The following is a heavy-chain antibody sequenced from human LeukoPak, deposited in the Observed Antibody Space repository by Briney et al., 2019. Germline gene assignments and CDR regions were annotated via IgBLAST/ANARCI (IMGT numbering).Heavy chain of an antibody. CDR3: ARSARLMKGVVEVTALDD. D-gene: IGHD3-3*01. Sequence: GGSLRLSCEDSGFTFRSYEMNWVRQAPGKGVEWIAYLSSSGSAFSYADSVKGRFTIARDNAKNSVYLEMNSLRADDTAVYYCARSARLMKGVVEVTALDDWGQGTLVTVSS. CDR2: LSSSGSAF. J-gene: IGHJ4*02. V-gene: IGHV3-48*03. CDR1: GFTFRSYE.